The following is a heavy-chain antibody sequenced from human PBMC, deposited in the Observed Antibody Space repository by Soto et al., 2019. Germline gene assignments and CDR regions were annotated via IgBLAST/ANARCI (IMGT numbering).Heavy chain of an antibody. D-gene: IGHD5-18*01. CDR2: INPNSGDT. CDR1: GYAFTGYY. V-gene: IGHV1-2*02. CDR3: ATRYSYVHF. J-gene: IGHJ4*02. Sequence: ASVKVSCKPSGYAFTGYYIHWVRQAPGQGLEWMGWINPNSGDTNYAQKFQGRVTMTRDTSFSTAYMELSSLRSDDTAVYYCATRYSYVHFWGQGTLVTVSS.